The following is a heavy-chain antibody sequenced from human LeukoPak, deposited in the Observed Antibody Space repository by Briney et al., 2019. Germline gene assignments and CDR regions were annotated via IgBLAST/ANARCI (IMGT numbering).Heavy chain of an antibody. CDR3: ATPAAGPGAEYSLY. Sequence: GGSLRLPCAASGFTFSSYSMNWVRQAPGKGLEWVSSIDFTSRYIYNADSVKGRFTTSRDNAKNSLDLQMNSLKVEDTAVYCCATPAAGPGAEYSLYWGQGTLVIVSS. J-gene: IGHJ1*01. CDR1: GFTFSSYS. V-gene: IGHV3-21*01. D-gene: IGHD6-13*01. CDR2: IDFTSRYI.